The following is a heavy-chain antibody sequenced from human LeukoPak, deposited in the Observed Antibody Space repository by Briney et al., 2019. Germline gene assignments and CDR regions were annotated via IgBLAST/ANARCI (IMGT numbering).Heavy chain of an antibody. D-gene: IGHD6-19*01. V-gene: IGHV3-30*18. J-gene: IGHJ4*02. Sequence: GGSLRLSCAASGITFSDYGMHWVRQAPGKGLEWVAVISYDGSNKYYADSVKGRFTIFRENSKNTLYLQMNSLRAEDTAVYYCAKEGSSGWFFDYWGQGTLVTVSS. CDR3: AKEGSSGWFFDY. CDR1: GITFSDYG. CDR2: ISYDGSNK.